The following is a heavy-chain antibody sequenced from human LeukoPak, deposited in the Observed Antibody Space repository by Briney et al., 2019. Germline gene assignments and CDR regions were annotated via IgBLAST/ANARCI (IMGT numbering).Heavy chain of an antibody. CDR3: ARERSSGQEDWFDP. Sequence: SETLSLTCTVSGGSISSYCWSWIRQPPGKGLEWIGYIYYSGSTNYNPSLKSRVTISVDTSKNQFSLKLSSVTAADTAVYYCARERSSGQEDWFDPWGQGTLVTVSS. J-gene: IGHJ5*02. CDR2: IYYSGST. CDR1: GGSISSYC. V-gene: IGHV4-59*01. D-gene: IGHD6-19*01.